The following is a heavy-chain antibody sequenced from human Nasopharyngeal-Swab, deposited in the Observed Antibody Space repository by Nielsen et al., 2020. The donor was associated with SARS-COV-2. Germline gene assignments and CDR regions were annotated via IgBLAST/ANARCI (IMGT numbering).Heavy chain of an antibody. CDR2: IWYDGSNK. J-gene: IGHJ3*02. Sequence: GESLKISCAASGFTFSSYGMHWVRQAPGKGLEWVAVIWYDGSNKYYADSVKGRFTISRDNSKNTLYLQMNSLRAEDTAVYYCTTDLFYYYDSSGYSASAFDIWGQGTMVTVSS. CDR1: GFTFSSYG. D-gene: IGHD3-22*01. V-gene: IGHV3-33*01. CDR3: TTDLFYYYDSSGYSASAFDI.